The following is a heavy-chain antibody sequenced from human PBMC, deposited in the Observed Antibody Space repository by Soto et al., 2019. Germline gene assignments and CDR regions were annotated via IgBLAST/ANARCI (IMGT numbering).Heavy chain of an antibody. V-gene: IGHV1-46*04. CDR3: ARGWGRVVYAMDV. D-gene: IGHD1-26*01. CDR2: INPVGGST. CDR1: GYTFTSYY. J-gene: IGHJ6*02. Sequence: QVQLVQSGAEVKKPGASVRVSCKASGYTFTSYYIHWVRQAPGQGLEWVSIINPVGGSTNYAQKLQGRVPVTRDTSTSTVHMELSSLRSEDTAVYYCARGWGRVVYAMDVWGQGTTVTVSS.